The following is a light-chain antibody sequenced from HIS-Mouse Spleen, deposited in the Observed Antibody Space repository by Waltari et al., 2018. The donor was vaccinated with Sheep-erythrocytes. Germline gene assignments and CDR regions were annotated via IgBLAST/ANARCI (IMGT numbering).Light chain of an antibody. V-gene: IGKV1-33*01. CDR1: QDLSNY. CDR2: DAS. CDR3: RQYDNLFT. Sequence: DIQMTQSPSSLSASVGDRVTITCQASQDLSNYLNWYQQKPGKAPKLLNYDASNLETGVPSRFSGSGSGTDFTFTISSLQPEDIATYYCRQYDNLFTFGPGTKVDIK. J-gene: IGKJ3*01.